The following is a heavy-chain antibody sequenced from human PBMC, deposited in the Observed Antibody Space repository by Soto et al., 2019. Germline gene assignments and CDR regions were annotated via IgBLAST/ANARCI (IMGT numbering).Heavy chain of an antibody. D-gene: IGHD4-17*01. CDR2: INPSGSRT. CDR1: EFTFSTSG. V-gene: IGHV3-23*05. J-gene: IGHJ2*01. CDR3: AKTPRGGDYGDWYFDL. Sequence: EVQLLESGGALVQPGGSLRLSCAASEFTFSTSGMTWVRLAPGRGLDYVSAINPSGSRTYYADSVKGRFTISRDNSKNTLYLQLKSLRAEDTAIYYCAKTPRGGDYGDWYFDLWGRGTLVTVSS.